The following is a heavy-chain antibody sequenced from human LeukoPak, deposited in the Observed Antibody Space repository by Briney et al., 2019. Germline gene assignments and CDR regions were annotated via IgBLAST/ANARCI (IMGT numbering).Heavy chain of an antibody. J-gene: IGHJ1*01. CDR1: FTFYRFC. Sequence: GSPRPLSCALGFTFYRFCLGLGPPAPGEGPGVGPANKGQGGSPYYADYVKGRFTISRDNSKNTLYLQMNSLRAEDTAVYYCAKGAVGYCSGGSCYSRQWLDGEHWGQGTLVTVSS. V-gene: IGHV3-23*01. CDR2: KGQGGSP. CDR3: AKGAVGYCSGGSCYSRQWLDGEH. D-gene: IGHD2-15*01.